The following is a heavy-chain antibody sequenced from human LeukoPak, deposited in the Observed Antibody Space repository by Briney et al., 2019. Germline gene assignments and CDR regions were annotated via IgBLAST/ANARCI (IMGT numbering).Heavy chain of an antibody. CDR2: IYYRGST. D-gene: IGHD2-15*01. J-gene: IGHJ6*03. CDR1: GGSISSSNYY. V-gene: IGHV4-39*01. CDR3: ARRVGSYMDV. Sequence: ASETLSLTRTVSGGSISSSNYYWGWIRQPPGKGLEWIGSIYYRGSTYYNPSLKSRVTTSVDTSKNQFSLKLSSVTAADTAVYYCARRVGSYMDVWGKGTTVTVSS.